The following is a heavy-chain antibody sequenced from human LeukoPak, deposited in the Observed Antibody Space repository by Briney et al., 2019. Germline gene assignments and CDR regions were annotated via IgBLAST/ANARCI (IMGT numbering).Heavy chain of an antibody. CDR2: ISYDGSNK. J-gene: IGHJ4*02. CDR1: GFTFSSYA. CDR3: ARDPSYRYSGSYLYYFDY. Sequence: GGSLRLSCAASGFTFSSYAMHWVRQAPGKGLEWVAVISYDGSNKYYADSVKGRFTISRDNSKNTLYLQMNSLRAEDTAVCYCARDPSYRYSGSYLYYFDYWGQGTLVTVSS. D-gene: IGHD1-26*01. V-gene: IGHV3-30-3*01.